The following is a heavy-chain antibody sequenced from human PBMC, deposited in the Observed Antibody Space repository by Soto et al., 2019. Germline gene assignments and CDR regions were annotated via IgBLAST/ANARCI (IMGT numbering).Heavy chain of an antibody. Sequence: GGSLRLSCAASGFTFSNAWMSWVRQAPGKGLEWVGRIKSKTDGGTTDYAAPVKGRFTISRDDSKNTLYLQMNSLKTEDTAVYYCTTTALWFGELFKYYFDYWGQGTLVTVSS. CDR3: TTTALWFGELFKYYFDY. V-gene: IGHV3-15*01. CDR2: IKSKTDGGTT. CDR1: GFTFSNAW. D-gene: IGHD3-10*01. J-gene: IGHJ4*02.